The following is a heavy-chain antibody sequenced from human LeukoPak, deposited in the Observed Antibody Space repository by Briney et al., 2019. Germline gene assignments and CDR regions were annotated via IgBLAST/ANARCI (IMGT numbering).Heavy chain of an antibody. CDR1: GFSFSSYG. V-gene: IGHV3-33*01. J-gene: IGHJ4*02. Sequence: GGPLRLSCAASGFSFSSYGFHWVRQAPPKGLEWVSAISYDGNHIHYADSVKGRFTLSRDNSKNTLYLQMNSLRDEDTAVYYCARVYSRESGYDFVFHYWGQGTLVTVSS. CDR3: ARVYSRESGYDFVFHY. D-gene: IGHD5-12*01. CDR2: ISYDGNHI.